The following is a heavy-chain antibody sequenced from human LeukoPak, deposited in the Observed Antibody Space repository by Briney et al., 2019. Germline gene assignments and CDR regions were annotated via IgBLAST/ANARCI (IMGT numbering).Heavy chain of an antibody. CDR1: GGSISYYY. CDR3: ARDQGIAAAGHSYYYMDV. Sequence: PSETLSLTCTVSGGSISYYYWSWIRQPPGKGLEWIGYIFYSGGTNYNPSLKSRVTISVDTSKNQLSLKLSSVTAADTAVYYCARDQGIAAAGHSYYYMDVWGKGTTVTVSS. CDR2: IFYSGGT. V-gene: IGHV4-59*01. D-gene: IGHD6-13*01. J-gene: IGHJ6*03.